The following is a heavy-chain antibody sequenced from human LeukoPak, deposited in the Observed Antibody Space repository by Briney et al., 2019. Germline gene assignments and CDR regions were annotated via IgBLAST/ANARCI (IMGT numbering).Heavy chain of an antibody. CDR2: IYGNGIT. D-gene: IGHD2-15*01. J-gene: IGHJ6*03. CDR1: AGSIKIYY. V-gene: IGHV4-4*07. Sequence: SETLSLTCTVSAGSIKIYYWSWIRQSAGKGLEWIGRIYGNGITNYNPSLESRVSMTIDTSKNQFSLRLTSVTAADTAIYYCARGYCSGGSCYSYYYYNYMDVWGKGTTVTVSS. CDR3: ARGYCSGGSCYSYYYYNYMDV.